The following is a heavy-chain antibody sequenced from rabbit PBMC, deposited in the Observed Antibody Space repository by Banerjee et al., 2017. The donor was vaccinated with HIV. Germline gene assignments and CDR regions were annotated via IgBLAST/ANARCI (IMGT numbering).Heavy chain of an antibody. D-gene: IGHD4-1*01. Sequence: QEQLVESGGGLVQPGGSLKLSCKASGFDFSNYGVSWVRQAPGKGLEWIACINAVTGKAVYASWAKGRFTFSKTSSTTVTLQMTSLTAADTATYFCARDLVAVIGWNFGWWGQGTLVTVS. CDR1: GFDFSNYG. V-gene: IGHV1S45*01. J-gene: IGHJ3*01. CDR3: ARDLVAVIGWNFGW. CDR2: INAVTGKA.